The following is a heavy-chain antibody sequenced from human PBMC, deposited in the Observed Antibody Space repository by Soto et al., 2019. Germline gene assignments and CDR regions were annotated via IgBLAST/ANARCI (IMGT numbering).Heavy chain of an antibody. V-gene: IGHV4-4*07. Sequence: QVQLQEWGPGLVKPSETLSLTCTVSGGSITTYYWSWIRQPAGKGLEWIGRIYSGGSTNYNPSLTCRVTVSVDMSKTQFSLKLSSVTAADTAVYYCARGQGGFREFSLDYWGQGTLVTVSS. CDR3: ARGQGGFREFSLDY. CDR2: IYSGGST. CDR1: GGSITTYY. D-gene: IGHD3-10*01. J-gene: IGHJ4*02.